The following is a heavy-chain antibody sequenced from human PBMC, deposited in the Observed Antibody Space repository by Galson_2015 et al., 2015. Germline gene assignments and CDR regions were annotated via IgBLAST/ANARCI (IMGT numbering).Heavy chain of an antibody. J-gene: IGHJ3*02. D-gene: IGHD1-26*01. CDR2: ISYDGSNK. V-gene: IGHV3-30*03. CDR3: TTRPGGAVGAPI. CDR1: GFTFSNYG. Sequence: SLRLSCAASGFTFSNYGMHWVRQAPGKGLEWVALISYDGSNKYYADSVKGRFTISRDNSKNTLYLQMNSLKTEDTAVYYCTTRPGGAVGAPIWGQGTMVTVSS.